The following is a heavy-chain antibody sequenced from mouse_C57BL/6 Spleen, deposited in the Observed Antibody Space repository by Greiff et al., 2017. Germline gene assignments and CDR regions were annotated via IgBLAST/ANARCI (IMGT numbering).Heavy chain of an antibody. CDR2: IYPGDGDT. Sequence: VQLQQSGAELVKPGASVKISCKASGYAFSSYWMNWVKQRPGKGLEWIGQIYPGDGDTNYNGKFKGKATLTADKSSSTAYMQLSSLTSEDSAVDFCARDPYYYGSSHWYFDVWGTGTTVTVSS. D-gene: IGHD1-1*01. CDR1: GYAFSSYW. V-gene: IGHV1-80*01. J-gene: IGHJ1*03. CDR3: ARDPYYYGSSHWYFDV.